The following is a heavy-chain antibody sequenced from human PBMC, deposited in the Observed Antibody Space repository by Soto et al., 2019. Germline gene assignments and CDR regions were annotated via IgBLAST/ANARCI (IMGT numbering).Heavy chain of an antibody. V-gene: IGHV1-69*01. CDR2: IIPVFDKA. CDR3: ARLRRDWGDAFDL. CDR1: GGPFGSSA. D-gene: IGHD3-16*01. Sequence: QVQLVQSGADVKKPGSSVKVSCKTSGGPFGSSAISWVRQAPTQGLEWMGEIIPVFDKANYAQNFQGRLTITADEPTGTAFMQLRSLRSADTAVYFCARLRRDWGDAFDLWGLGTFVTVSS. J-gene: IGHJ3*01.